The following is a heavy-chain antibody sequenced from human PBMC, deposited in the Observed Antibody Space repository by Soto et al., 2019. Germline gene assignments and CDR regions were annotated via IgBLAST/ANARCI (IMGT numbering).Heavy chain of an antibody. V-gene: IGHV5-10-1*01. D-gene: IGHD3-22*01. Sequence: GESLKISCKGSGYSFTSYWISWVRQMPGKGLEWMGRIDPSVSYTNYSPSFQGHVTISADKSISTAYLQWSSLKASDTAMYYCARGGPHYDSSGYPAYWGQGTLVTVSS. CDR1: GYSFTSYW. J-gene: IGHJ4*02. CDR2: IDPSVSYT. CDR3: ARGGPHYDSSGYPAY.